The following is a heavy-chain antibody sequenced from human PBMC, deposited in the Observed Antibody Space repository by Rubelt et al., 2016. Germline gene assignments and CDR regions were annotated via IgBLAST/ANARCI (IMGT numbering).Heavy chain of an antibody. CDR1: GGSFSGYY. J-gene: IGHJ4*02. CDR2: INHSGST. Sequence: QVQLQQWGAGLLKPSETLSLTCAVYGGSFSGYYWSWIRQPPGKGLAWIGEINHSGSTNYNPSLKSRVTISVDTSRNQFSLRLSAVTAADTAVYYWAGGKEGLGVTMMDYWGQGTLVTVSS. V-gene: IGHV4-34*01. D-gene: IGHD3-22*01. CDR3: AGGKEGLGVTMMDY.